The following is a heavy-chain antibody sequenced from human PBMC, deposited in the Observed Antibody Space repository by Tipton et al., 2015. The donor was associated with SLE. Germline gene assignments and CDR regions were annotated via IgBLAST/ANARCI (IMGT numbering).Heavy chain of an antibody. V-gene: IGHV3-7*01. J-gene: IGHJ4*02. CDR1: GFSLISHW. CDR2: IKQDGSEK. D-gene: IGHD6-13*01. CDR3: AREFGRSSSFYFDS. Sequence: SLRLSCAASGFSLISHWMSWVRQAPGKGLEWVAKIKQDGSEKYYVDSVRGRFTISRDNAKNSLYLQMNSLRADDTAVYYCAREFGRSSSFYFDSWGQGTLVTVSS.